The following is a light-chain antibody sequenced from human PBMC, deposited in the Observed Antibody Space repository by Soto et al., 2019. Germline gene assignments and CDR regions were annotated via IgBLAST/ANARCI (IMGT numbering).Light chain of an antibody. CDR1: QSISSW. J-gene: IGKJ5*01. Sequence: DIQMTQSPSTLSASVGDRVTITCRASQSISSWLAWYQQKQGKAPKLLIYDASSLERGVPSRFSGGGSGTEFTLTISSLQPDEFATYYCQQDYSYPITFGQGTRLEIK. CDR3: QQDYSYPIT. CDR2: DAS. V-gene: IGKV1-5*01.